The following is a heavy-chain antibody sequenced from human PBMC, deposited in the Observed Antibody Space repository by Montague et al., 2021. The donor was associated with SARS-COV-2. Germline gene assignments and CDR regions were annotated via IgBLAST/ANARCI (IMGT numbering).Heavy chain of an antibody. CDR3: ARERGPYYFDSSGYHNAFVI. J-gene: IGHJ3*02. Sequence: SETLSLTCAVYGGSISSYYWSWIRQPAGKGLEWIGRLYTSGSTNYNPSLKSRVTISVDTSKNQFSLKLSSVTAADTAVYYCARERGPYYFDSSGYHNAFVIWGQGTMVTVSS. D-gene: IGHD3-22*01. CDR2: LYTSGST. V-gene: IGHV4-4*07. CDR1: GGSISSYY.